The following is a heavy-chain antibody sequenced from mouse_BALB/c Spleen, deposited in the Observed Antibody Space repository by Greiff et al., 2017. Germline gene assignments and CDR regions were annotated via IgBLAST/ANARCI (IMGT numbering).Heavy chain of an antibody. Sequence: VQLQQSGAELVRPGTSVKVSCKASGYAFTNYLIEWVKQRPGQGLEWIGVINPGSGGTNYNEKFKGKATLTADKSSSTAYMQLSSLTSDDSAVYFCARNYGSWFAYWGQGTLVTVSA. J-gene: IGHJ3*01. V-gene: IGHV1-54*03. D-gene: IGHD1-1*01. CDR2: INPGSGGT. CDR3: ARNYGSWFAY. CDR1: GYAFTNYL.